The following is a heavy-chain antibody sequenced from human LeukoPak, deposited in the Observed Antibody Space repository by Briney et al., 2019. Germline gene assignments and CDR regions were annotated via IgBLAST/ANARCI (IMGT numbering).Heavy chain of an antibody. Sequence: ASVKVSCKASGYTFTSYDINWVRQATGQGLEWMGWMNPNSGNTGYAQKFQGRVTMTRNTSITTAYMELSSLRFEDTAVYYCARGPPISWYYYYGTDVWGQGTTVTVSS. CDR2: MNPNSGNT. D-gene: IGHD2-21*01. CDR3: ARGPPISWYYYYGTDV. CDR1: GYTFTSYD. J-gene: IGHJ6*02. V-gene: IGHV1-8*01.